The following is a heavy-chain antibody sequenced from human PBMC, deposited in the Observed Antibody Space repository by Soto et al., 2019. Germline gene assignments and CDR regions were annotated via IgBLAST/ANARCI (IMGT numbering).Heavy chain of an antibody. CDR1: GGSFSGYQ. D-gene: IGHD3-10*01. J-gene: IGHJ6*03. CDR3: ARGLILWFGELSRRGGYYYYMDV. Sequence: QVQLQQWGAGLLKPSETLSLTCAVYGGSFSGYQWSWIRQTPGKGLEWIGEINDSGNINYNPSPTSRVTIFLDTPKERISLKLSSVTAADTAVYYCARGLILWFGELSRRGGYYYYMDVWGKGTTVIVSS. V-gene: IGHV4-34*01. CDR2: INDSGNI.